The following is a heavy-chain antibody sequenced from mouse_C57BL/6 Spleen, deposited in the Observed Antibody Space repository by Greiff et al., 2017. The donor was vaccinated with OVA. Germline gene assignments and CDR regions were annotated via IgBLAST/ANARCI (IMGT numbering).Heavy chain of an antibody. CDR2: INPNNGGN. Sequence: EVQLQQSGPELVKPGASVKISCKASGYTFTDYYMNWVKQSHGKSLEWIGDINPNNGGNSYNQKFKGKATLTVDKSYSTAYMELRSLTAEDSAVYYCGRGYYGSRGAWFAYWGQGTLVTVSA. V-gene: IGHV1-26*01. CDR3: GRGYYGSRGAWFAY. CDR1: GYTFTDYY. J-gene: IGHJ3*01. D-gene: IGHD1-1*01.